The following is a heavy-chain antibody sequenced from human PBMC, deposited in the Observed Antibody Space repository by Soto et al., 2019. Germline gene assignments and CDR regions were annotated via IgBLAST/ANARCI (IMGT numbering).Heavy chain of an antibody. V-gene: IGHV3-21*01. CDR3: AGPLVPAAISSARPQLY. Sequence: VQLVESGGGLVKPGGSLRLSCAASGFTFSSYSMNWVRQAPGKGLEWVSSISSSSSYIYYADSVKGRFTISRDNAKNSLYLQMNSLRAEDTAVYYCAGPLVPAAISSARPQLYWGQGTLVTVSS. CDR1: GFTFSSYS. D-gene: IGHD2-2*02. J-gene: IGHJ4*02. CDR2: ISSSSSYI.